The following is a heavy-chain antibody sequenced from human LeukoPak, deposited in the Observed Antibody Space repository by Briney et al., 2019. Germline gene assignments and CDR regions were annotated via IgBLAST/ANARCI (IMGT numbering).Heavy chain of an antibody. J-gene: IGHJ4*02. V-gene: IGHV3-23*01. CDR2: ISDSGGST. CDR1: GFTFTNYA. CDR3: AREFGHNRWYFDY. Sequence: PGGSLRLSCAVSGFTFTNYAMGWVRQAPGKGLEWVSAISDSGGSTFYADSVKGRFTISRDNSLNTLHLQMNSLRTEDTAVYYCAREFGHNRWYFDYWGQGALVTVSS. D-gene: IGHD5-24*01.